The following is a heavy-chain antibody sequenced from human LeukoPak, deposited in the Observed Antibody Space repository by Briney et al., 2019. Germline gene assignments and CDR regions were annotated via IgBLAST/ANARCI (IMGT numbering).Heavy chain of an antibody. CDR1: GFTLSSYV. J-gene: IGHJ3*02. Sequence: GGSLRLSCTASGFTLSSYVMHWVRQAPGKGLEWVSYIGSSSSTIYYADSVKGRFTISRDNAKYSLYLQMNSLRDEDTAVYYCARWWNAFDIWGQGTMVTVSS. CDR2: IGSSSSTI. V-gene: IGHV3-48*02. D-gene: IGHD2-15*01. CDR3: ARWWNAFDI.